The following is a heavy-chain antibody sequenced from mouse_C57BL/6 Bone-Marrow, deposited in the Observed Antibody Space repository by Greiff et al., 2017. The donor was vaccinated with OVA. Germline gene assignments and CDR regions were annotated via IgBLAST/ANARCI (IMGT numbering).Heavy chain of an antibody. CDR2: INYDGSST. CDR3: ARSPWVVAPVDY. CDR1: GFTFSDYY. D-gene: IGHD1-1*01. V-gene: IGHV5-16*01. Sequence: EVMLVESEGGLVQPGSSMKLSCTASGFTFSDYYMAWVRQVPDKGLEWVANINYDGSSTYYLDSLKSRFIISRDNAKNILYLQMSSLKSEDTATYYCARSPWVVAPVDYWGQGTTLTVSS. J-gene: IGHJ2*01.